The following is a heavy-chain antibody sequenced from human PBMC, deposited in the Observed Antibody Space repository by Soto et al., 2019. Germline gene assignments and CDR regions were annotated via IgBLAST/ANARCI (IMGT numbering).Heavy chain of an antibody. V-gene: IGHV3-30*03. CDR3: ASFPSRYDFWSARSGGMDV. D-gene: IGHD3-3*01. CDR1: GVTFRSYG. CDR2: ISYDGSNK. J-gene: IGHJ6*02. Sequence: GGSLRPSCAASGVTFRSYGMHWVRQAPGKGLEWVAVISYDGSNKYYADSVKGRFTISRDNSKNTLYLQMNSLRAEDTAVYYCASFPSRYDFWSARSGGMDVWGQGTTVTVSS.